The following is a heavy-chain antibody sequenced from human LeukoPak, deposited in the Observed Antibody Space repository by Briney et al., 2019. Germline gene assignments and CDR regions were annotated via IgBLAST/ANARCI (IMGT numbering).Heavy chain of an antibody. V-gene: IGHV3-21*01. CDR1: GFAFSSYT. J-gene: IGHJ4*02. D-gene: IGHD5-12*01. Sequence: GGSLRLSCAASGFAFSSYTINCVRQAPGKGLEWVSSISSGSTNIYYADSVKGRFTISRDNAKNPLYLQMNSLRDEDTAVYYCARGRDSGYAFDYWGQGTLVTVSS. CDR2: ISSGSTNI. CDR3: ARGRDSGYAFDY.